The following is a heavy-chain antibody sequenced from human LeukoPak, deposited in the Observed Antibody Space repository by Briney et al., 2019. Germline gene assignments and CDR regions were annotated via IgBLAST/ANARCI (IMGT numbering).Heavy chain of an antibody. D-gene: IGHD6-6*01. CDR3: ARLDEYSSSN. Sequence: SETLSLTCAVSGGSISSGGYSWSWIRQPPGKGLEWIGYIYHSGSTYYNPSLKSRVTISVDRSKNQFSLKLSSVTAADTAVYYCARLDEYSSSNWGQGTLVTVSS. CDR1: GGSISSGGYS. J-gene: IGHJ4*02. CDR2: IYHSGST. V-gene: IGHV4-30-2*01.